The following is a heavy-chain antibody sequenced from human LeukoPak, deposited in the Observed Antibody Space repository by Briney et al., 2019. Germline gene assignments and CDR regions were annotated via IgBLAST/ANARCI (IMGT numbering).Heavy chain of an antibody. Sequence: ASVKVSCKASGYTFTGYYMHWVRQAPGQGLEWMGWINPNSGGTNYAQKFQGRGTMTRDTSISTAYMELSRLRSDDTAVYYCARSLLSPSNSSSWYPSYYYYYYGMDVWGQGTTVTVSS. CDR1: GYTFTGYY. V-gene: IGHV1-2*02. D-gene: IGHD6-13*01. CDR3: ARSLLSPSNSSSWYPSYYYYYYGMDV. CDR2: INPNSGGT. J-gene: IGHJ6*02.